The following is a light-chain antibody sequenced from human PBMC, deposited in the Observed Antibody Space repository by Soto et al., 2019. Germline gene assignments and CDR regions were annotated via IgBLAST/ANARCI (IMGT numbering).Light chain of an antibody. CDR2: GNN. CDR3: QSHDSSLSAWV. V-gene: IGLV1-40*01. CDR1: SSNIGAGYD. Sequence: QSVLTQPPSVSGAPGQRVTISCTGSSSNIGAGYDVHWYQQLPGTAPKLLIYGNNNRPSGVPDRFSGSKSGSSASLGITGLQAEDEADYYCQSHDSSLSAWVFGGGTKLTV. J-gene: IGLJ3*02.